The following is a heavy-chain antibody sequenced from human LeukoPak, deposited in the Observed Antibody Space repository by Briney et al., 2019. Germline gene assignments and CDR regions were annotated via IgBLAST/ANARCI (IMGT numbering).Heavy chain of an antibody. V-gene: IGHV3-33*01. CDR3: ARNPEGQQLVMFDY. Sequence: PGGSLRLSCAASGFTFSSYGMHWVRQAPGKGLEWVAVIWYDGSNKYYADSVEGRFTISRDNSKNTLYLQMNSLRAEDTAVYYCARNPEGQQLVMFDYWGQGTLVTVSS. CDR1: GFTFSSYG. CDR2: IWYDGSNK. D-gene: IGHD6-13*01. J-gene: IGHJ4*02.